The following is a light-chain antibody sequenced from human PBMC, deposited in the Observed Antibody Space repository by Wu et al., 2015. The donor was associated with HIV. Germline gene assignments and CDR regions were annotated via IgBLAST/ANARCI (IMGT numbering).Light chain of an antibody. CDR2: GAS. V-gene: IGKV3-20*01. CDR1: QSVSSSY. CDR3: HQYGSSPGT. J-gene: IGKJ2*01. Sequence: GRATXSCRASQSVSSSYVAWYQQKSGQAPRLFIYGASSRAAGIPDRFRGSGSGTDFTLTVSRLEPEDFVVYYCHQYGSSPGTFGQGTKLEIK.